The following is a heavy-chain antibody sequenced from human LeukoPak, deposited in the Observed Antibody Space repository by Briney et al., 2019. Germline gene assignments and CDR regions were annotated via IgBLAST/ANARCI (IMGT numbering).Heavy chain of an antibody. CDR1: GASIRSGDYY. D-gene: IGHD3-3*01. Sequence: PSETLSLTCTVSGASIRSGDYYWSWIRQPPGRGLEWIGYIYDSGSTYYNPSLKSRITISVDTSENRFSLKLSSVTAADTAVYYCARDCRSCFWSGYLQDYYYYYGMDVWGQGTTVTVSS. V-gene: IGHV4-30-4*01. CDR3: ARDCRSCFWSGYLQDYYYYYGMDV. CDR2: IYDSGST. J-gene: IGHJ6*02.